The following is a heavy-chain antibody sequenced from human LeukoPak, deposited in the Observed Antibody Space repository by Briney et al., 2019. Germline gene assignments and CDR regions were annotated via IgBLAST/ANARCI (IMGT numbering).Heavy chain of an antibody. D-gene: IGHD5-18*01. CDR3: ARDRDPTRGYRGGYFDY. CDR2: ISSSSSYI. CDR1: GFTFSSYS. J-gene: IGHJ4*02. V-gene: IGHV3-21*01. Sequence: GGSLRLSCAASGFTFSSYSMNWVRQAPGKGLEWVSSISSSSSYIYYADSVKGRFTISRDNAKNSLYLQMNSLRAEDTAVYYCARDRDPTRGYRGGYFDYWGQGTLVTVSS.